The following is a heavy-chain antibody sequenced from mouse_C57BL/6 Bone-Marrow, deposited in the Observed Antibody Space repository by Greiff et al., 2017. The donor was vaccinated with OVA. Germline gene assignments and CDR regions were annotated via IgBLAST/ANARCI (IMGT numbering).Heavy chain of an antibody. Sequence: QVQLQQPGAELVKPGASVKMSCKASGYTFTSYWITWVKQRPGQGLEWIGDIYPGSGSTNYNEKFKSKATLTVDTSSSTAYMQLSSLTSEDSAVYYCARCPTNWAWFAYWGQGTLVTVSA. V-gene: IGHV1-55*01. CDR1: GYTFTSYW. CDR2: IYPGSGST. CDR3: ARCPTNWAWFAY. J-gene: IGHJ3*01. D-gene: IGHD4-1*02.